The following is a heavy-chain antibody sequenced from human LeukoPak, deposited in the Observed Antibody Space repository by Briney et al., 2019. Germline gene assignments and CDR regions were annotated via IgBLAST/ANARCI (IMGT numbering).Heavy chain of an antibody. J-gene: IGHJ4*02. V-gene: IGHV3-48*01. Sequence: PGGSLRLSCAASGFTFSSYSMNWVRQAPGKGLEWVSYISSSSSTIYYADSVKGRFTISRDNAKSSLYLQMNSLRAEDTAVYYCARIAAAGTGYFDYWGQGTLVTVSS. CDR1: GFTFSSYS. CDR3: ARIAAAGTGYFDY. D-gene: IGHD6-13*01. CDR2: ISSSSSTI.